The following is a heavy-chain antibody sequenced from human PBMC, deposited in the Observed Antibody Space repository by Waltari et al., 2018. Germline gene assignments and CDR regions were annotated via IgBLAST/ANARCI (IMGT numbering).Heavy chain of an antibody. D-gene: IGHD2-21*01. CDR2: INPGGGST. CDR3: ARDTGALWMDV. J-gene: IGHJ6*02. CDR1: GYIFTSSS. V-gene: IGHV1-46*01. Sequence: QVQLVQSGAEVKKPGASVKVSCKASGYIFTSSSMHWVRQAPRQGLEWMGIINPGGGSTIYAQKFQGRVTMTRDTSTSTVYMELSSLRSEDTAVYYCARDTGALWMDVWGQGTTVTVSS.